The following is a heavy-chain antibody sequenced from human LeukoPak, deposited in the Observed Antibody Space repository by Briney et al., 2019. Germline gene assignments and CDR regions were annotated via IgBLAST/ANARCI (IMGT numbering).Heavy chain of an antibody. Sequence: SETLSLTCTVSGGSISSSSYYWGWIRRPPGKGLEWIGYIYYSGSTNYNPSLKSRVTISVDTSKNQFSLKLSSVTAADTAVYYCARRAYSSGYYYFDYWGQGTPVTVSS. V-gene: IGHV4-61*05. J-gene: IGHJ4*02. D-gene: IGHD6-19*01. CDR3: ARRAYSSGYYYFDY. CDR1: GGSISSSSYY. CDR2: IYYSGST.